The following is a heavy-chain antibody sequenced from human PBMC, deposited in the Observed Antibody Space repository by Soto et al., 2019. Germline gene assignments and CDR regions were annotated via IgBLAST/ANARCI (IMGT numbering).Heavy chain of an antibody. CDR3: ARDGYKKEVGYFDY. Sequence: QVQLQESGPGLVKPSETLSLTCTVSGGSISGYYWSWIRQPAGKGLEWIGRIYTSGSTNYNPSLKSRVTMTVDTSKNQFSLKLSSVTAADTAVYYCARDGYKKEVGYFDYWGQGTLVTVSS. CDR1: GGSISGYY. J-gene: IGHJ4*02. D-gene: IGHD5-12*01. V-gene: IGHV4-4*07. CDR2: IYTSGST.